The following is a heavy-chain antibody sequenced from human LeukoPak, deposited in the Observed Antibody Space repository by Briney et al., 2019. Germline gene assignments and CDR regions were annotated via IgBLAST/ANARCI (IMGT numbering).Heavy chain of an antibody. CDR3: ARASRGYSYGLGY. D-gene: IGHD5-18*01. V-gene: IGHV4-34*01. CDR1: GGSFSGYY. CDR2: INHSGST. J-gene: IGHJ4*02. Sequence: KPSETLSLTCAVYGGSFSGYYWSWIRQPPGKGLEWIGEINHSGSTNYNPPLKSRVTISVDTSKNQFSLKLGSVTAADTAVYYCARASRGYSYGLGYWGQGTLVTVSS.